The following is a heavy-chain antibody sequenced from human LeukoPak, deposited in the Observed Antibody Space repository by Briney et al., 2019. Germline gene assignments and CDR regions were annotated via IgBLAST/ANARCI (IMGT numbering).Heavy chain of an antibody. Sequence: GGSLSLSCAASGFTFSTHAMNWVRQAPGKGLEWVSGISGSGGSTYYADSVKGRFTISRDNSKNTLYLQMITLRAEDTAVYYCAKDAMAVAGNVNWFDPWGQGTLVTVSS. CDR1: GFTFSTHA. CDR3: AKDAMAVAGNVNWFDP. V-gene: IGHV3-23*01. D-gene: IGHD6-19*01. J-gene: IGHJ5*02. CDR2: ISGSGGST.